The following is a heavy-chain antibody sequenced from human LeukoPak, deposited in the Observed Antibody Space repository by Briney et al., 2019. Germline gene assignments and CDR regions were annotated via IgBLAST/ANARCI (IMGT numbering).Heavy chain of an antibody. D-gene: IGHD2-21*02. Sequence: PGESLRLSCAASGFTFSNYAMTWVRQSPGKGLEWVSSISNSGDNTYYADSVKGRFTISRDNSKNTVDLQMNSLRAEDTAVYYCGKGLLTAIDYWGQGTLVSASS. CDR2: ISNSGDNT. V-gene: IGHV3-23*01. J-gene: IGHJ4*02. CDR1: GFTFSNYA. CDR3: GKGLLTAIDY.